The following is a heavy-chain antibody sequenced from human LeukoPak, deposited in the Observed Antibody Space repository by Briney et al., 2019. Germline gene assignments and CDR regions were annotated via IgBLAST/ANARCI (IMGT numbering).Heavy chain of an antibody. V-gene: IGHV4-34*01. Sequence: SETLSLTCAVYGGSFSGYYWSWIRQPPGKGLERIGEINHSGSTNYNPSFKSRITISVDTSRNQFSLQLSSVTATDTAVYYCARIHRYCSGGACYVLDNWGQGTLVAVSS. CDR1: GGSFSGYY. J-gene: IGHJ4*02. D-gene: IGHD2-15*01. CDR2: INHSGST. CDR3: ARIHRYCSGGACYVLDN.